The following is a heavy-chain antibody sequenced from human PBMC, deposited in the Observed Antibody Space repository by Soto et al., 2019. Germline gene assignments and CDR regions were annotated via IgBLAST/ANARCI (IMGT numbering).Heavy chain of an antibody. CDR3: ARDRDFFWGSLDS. V-gene: IGHV3-66*01. J-gene: IGHJ4*02. D-gene: IGHD3-16*01. CDR2: IYRYDDDKA. Sequence: EVQVVESGGGSVQPGGSLRLACEASGFTVSDNDMNWVRQAPGRRLEWVALIYRYDDDKAYYTDSVKGRFTISRDTSTNTVFLQMNSLRAEDTAIYYCARDRDFFWGSLDSWGQGTLVTVSS. CDR1: GFTVSDND.